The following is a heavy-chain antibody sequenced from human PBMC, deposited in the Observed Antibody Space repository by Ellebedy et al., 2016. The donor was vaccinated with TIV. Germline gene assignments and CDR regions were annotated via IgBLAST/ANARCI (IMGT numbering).Heavy chain of an antibody. V-gene: IGHV7-4-1*02. CDR2: IYTNTGNP. CDR1: GYSFTTYA. Sequence: AASVKVSCKASGYSFTTYAMNWVRQAPGQGLEWMGRIYTNTGNPTYAQGFTGRSVFSLDTSVSTAYLQISSLKAEDTAVYYCARGGRWLDYWGQGALVTVSS. CDR3: ARGGRWLDY. J-gene: IGHJ4*02. D-gene: IGHD5-24*01.